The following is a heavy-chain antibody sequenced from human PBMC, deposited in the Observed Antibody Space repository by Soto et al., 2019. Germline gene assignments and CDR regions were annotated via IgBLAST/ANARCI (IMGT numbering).Heavy chain of an antibody. J-gene: IGHJ4*02. CDR3: AREGASGSHIGY. CDR2: LILMFGTA. D-gene: IGHD3-22*01. V-gene: IGHV1-69*01. CDR1: GGSFSMYA. Sequence: QVQLVESGAEVKKPGSSVKVSCKASGGSFSMYAISWVRQASGQWLEWMGELILMFGTANYAEKFKGRVTITADESTSTAYMELSSLRSKDTAVYYCAREGASGSHIGYWGQGILVTVSS.